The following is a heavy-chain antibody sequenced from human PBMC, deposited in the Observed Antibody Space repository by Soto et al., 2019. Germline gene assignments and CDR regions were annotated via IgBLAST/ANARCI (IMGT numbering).Heavy chain of an antibody. CDR1: GDSIRSYF. J-gene: IGHJ4*02. V-gene: IGHV4-59*01. CDR2: IYYTGST. D-gene: IGHD2-2*01. CDR3: ARDASRSCDSTGCYAGFDY. Sequence: SETLSLTCTVSGDSIRSYFWSWIRQSPGKGPEWIGYIYYTGSTNYNPSLKSRVTISVDTSNNQFSLKVTSVTAADTAVYYCARDASRSCDSTGCYAGFDYWGQGTLVTVSS.